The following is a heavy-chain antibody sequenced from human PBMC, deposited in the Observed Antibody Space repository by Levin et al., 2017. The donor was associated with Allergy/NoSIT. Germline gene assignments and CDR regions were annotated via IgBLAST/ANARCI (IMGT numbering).Heavy chain of an antibody. CDR3: ARDGPWVGEFAY. D-gene: IGHD3-10*01. CDR1: GYTFTSYA. Sequence: ASVKVSCKASGYTFTSYAMHWVRQAPGQRLEWMGWINAGNGNTKYSQKFQGRVTITRDTSASTAYMELSSLRSEDTAVYYCARDGPWVGEFAYWGQGTLVTVSS. CDR2: INAGNGNT. V-gene: IGHV1-3*01. J-gene: IGHJ4*02.